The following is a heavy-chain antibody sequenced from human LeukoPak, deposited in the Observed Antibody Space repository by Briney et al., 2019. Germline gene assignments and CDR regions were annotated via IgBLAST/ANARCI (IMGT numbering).Heavy chain of an antibody. D-gene: IGHD6-13*01. J-gene: IGHJ6*02. V-gene: IGHV4-34*01. Sequence: SETLSLTCAVYGGSFSGYYWSWIRQPPGKWLDWIREINHSGSTNYNPSLKSRVTISVDTSKNQFSLKLSSVTAADTAVYYSARAYHGQQLNRGKNYGMDVWGQGTTVTVSS. CDR1: GGSFSGYY. CDR3: ARAYHGQQLNRGKNYGMDV. CDR2: INHSGST.